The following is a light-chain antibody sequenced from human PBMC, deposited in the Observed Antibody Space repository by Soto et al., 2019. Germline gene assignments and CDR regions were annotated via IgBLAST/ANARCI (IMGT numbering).Light chain of an antibody. CDR2: EVS. Sequence: QSALTQPASVSGSPGQSITISCTGTSSDIGVYNYVSWYQQHPGKAPKLVICEVSNRPSGVSSRFSGSKSGNTASLTISALRAEDEADYYCTSFTTTNIWVFGGGTKLTVL. CDR1: SSDIGVYNY. J-gene: IGLJ3*02. CDR3: TSFTTTNIWV. V-gene: IGLV2-14*01.